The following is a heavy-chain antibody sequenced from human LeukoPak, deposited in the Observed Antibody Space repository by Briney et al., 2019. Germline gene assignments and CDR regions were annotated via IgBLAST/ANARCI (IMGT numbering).Heavy chain of an antibody. D-gene: IGHD7-27*01. CDR3: ARDTGANSDSGMDV. Sequence: SETLSLTCAVSGGSISSGSYYWTWIRQPAGKGLEWIGRISITESTYYNPSLKSRVTISVDTSKNQFSLKLSSVTAADTAVYYCARDTGANSDSGMDVWGQGTTVTVSS. V-gene: IGHV4-61*02. CDR1: GGSISSGSYY. CDR2: ISITEST. J-gene: IGHJ6*02.